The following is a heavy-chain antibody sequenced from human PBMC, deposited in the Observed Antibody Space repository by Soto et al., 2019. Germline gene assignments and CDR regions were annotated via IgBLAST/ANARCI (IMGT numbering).Heavy chain of an antibody. CDR1: GGSLSSDNFF. V-gene: IGHV4-31*03. D-gene: IGHD1-26*01. Sequence: QVQLQESGPGLVKPSQTLSVTCTVSGGSLSSDNFFWSWVHHHPETGLEWVGYIYHTGAAYYNPSLKSRLTISLDTSKNRFSLSLISVTAADTAVYYCAREVISPATSDAFDIWGQGTMVTVSS. CDR2: IYHTGAA. CDR3: AREVISPATSDAFDI. J-gene: IGHJ3*02.